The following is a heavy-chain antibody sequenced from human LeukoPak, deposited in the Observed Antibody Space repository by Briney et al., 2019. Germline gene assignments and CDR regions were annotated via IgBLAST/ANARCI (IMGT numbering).Heavy chain of an antibody. D-gene: IGHD4-17*01. CDR1: GFTVSNNY. CDR3: ARDKGNTVTTNWYFDL. Sequence: GGSLRLSCAASGFTVSNNYMSWVRQAPGKGLEWVSVIYSGGSTYYADSVKGRFTISRDNSKNTLYLQMNSLRAEDTAVYYCARDKGNTVTTNWYFDLWGRDTLVTVSS. CDR2: IYSGGST. V-gene: IGHV3-53*01. J-gene: IGHJ2*01.